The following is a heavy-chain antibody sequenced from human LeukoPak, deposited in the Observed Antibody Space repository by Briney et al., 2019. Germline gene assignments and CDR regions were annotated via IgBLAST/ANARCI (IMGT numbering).Heavy chain of an antibody. J-gene: IGHJ4*02. CDR3: ARDTYYYDSSGYYKRYDY. CDR1: GYTFTSYG. Sequence: ASVKVSCKASGYTFTSYGISWVRQAPGQGLEWMGWISAYNGNTNYAQKLQGRVTMTTDTSTSTAYMELRSLRSDDTAVYYCARDTYYYDSSGYYKRYDYWGQGTLVTVSS. D-gene: IGHD3-22*01. V-gene: IGHV1-18*01. CDR2: ISAYNGNT.